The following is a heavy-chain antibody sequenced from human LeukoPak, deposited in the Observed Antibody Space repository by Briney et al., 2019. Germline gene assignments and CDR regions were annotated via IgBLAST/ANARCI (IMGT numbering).Heavy chain of an antibody. CDR3: ARVFTMVRGVFDY. D-gene: IGHD3-10*01. Sequence: GGSLRLSCAASGFTFSSYWMSWVRQAPRKGLEWVANIKQDGSEKYYVDSVKGRFTISRDNAKNSLYLQMNSLRAEDTAVYYCARVFTMVRGVFDYWGQGTLVTVSS. J-gene: IGHJ4*02. CDR1: GFTFSSYW. CDR2: IKQDGSEK. V-gene: IGHV3-7*01.